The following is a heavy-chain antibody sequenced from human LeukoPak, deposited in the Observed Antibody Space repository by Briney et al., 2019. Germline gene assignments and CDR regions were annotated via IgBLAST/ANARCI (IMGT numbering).Heavy chain of an antibody. CDR2: ISGSGGST. J-gene: IGHJ4*02. V-gene: IGHV3-23*01. CDR1: GFSFSTYT. CDR3: AKKKRSGWSANLYYFDY. Sequence: GGSLRLSCAASGFSFSTYTMAWVRQAPGKGLEWVSAISGSGGSTYYADSVKGRFTISRDNSKNTLYLQMNSLRAEDTAVYYCAKKKRSGWSANLYYFDYWGQGTLVTVSS. D-gene: IGHD6-19*01.